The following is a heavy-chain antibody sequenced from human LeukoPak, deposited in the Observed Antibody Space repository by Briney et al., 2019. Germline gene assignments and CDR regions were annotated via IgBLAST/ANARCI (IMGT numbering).Heavy chain of an antibody. V-gene: IGHV3-23*01. Sequence: GGSLRLSCAASGFTFSSYAVSWVRQSSGKGLEWVSAISGGGGDTFYADSVKGRFSISRDNYNNRVFLQMNNLRAEDTAMYYCARWFGEPPNFDYWGQGTLVTVSS. J-gene: IGHJ4*02. D-gene: IGHD3-10*01. CDR2: ISGGGGDT. CDR3: ARWFGEPPNFDY. CDR1: GFTFSSYA.